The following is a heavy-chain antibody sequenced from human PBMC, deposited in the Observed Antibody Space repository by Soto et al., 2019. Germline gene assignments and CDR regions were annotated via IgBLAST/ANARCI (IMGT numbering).Heavy chain of an antibody. Sequence: GGSLRLSCAASGFTFSSYSMNWVRQAPGKGLEWVSYISSSSSTIYYADSVKGRFTISRDNAKNSLYLQMNSLRAEDTAVYYCATNTGTVDYWGQGTLVTVSS. CDR2: ISSSSSTI. V-gene: IGHV3-48*04. CDR3: ATNTGTVDY. D-gene: IGHD1-1*01. CDR1: GFTFSSYS. J-gene: IGHJ4*02.